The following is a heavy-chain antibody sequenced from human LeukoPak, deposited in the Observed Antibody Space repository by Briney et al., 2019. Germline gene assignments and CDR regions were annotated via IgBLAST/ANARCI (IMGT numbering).Heavy chain of an antibody. V-gene: IGHV3-7*01. CDR1: GFTFSSYW. J-gene: IGHJ6*03. Sequence: GGSLRLSCVASGFTFSSYWMSWVRQAPGKGLEWEANIKQDGGEKYYVDSVKGRFTISRDNAKNSLYLQMNSLRAGDTAVYYCARGEGYYDFWSGYLGRVPYYYYYMDVWGKGTTVTVSS. CDR2: IKQDGGEK. CDR3: ARGEGYYDFWSGYLGRVPYYYYYMDV. D-gene: IGHD3-3*01.